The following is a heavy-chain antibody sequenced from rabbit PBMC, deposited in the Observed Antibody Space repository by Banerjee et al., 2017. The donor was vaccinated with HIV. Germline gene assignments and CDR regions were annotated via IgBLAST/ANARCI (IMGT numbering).Heavy chain of an antibody. CDR2: INGGDGST. CDR1: GFSFSSSYY. J-gene: IGHJ4*01. D-gene: IGHD1-1*01. V-gene: IGHV1S40*01. Sequence: QSLEESGGDLVQPEGSLTLACTASGFSFSSSYYMCWVRQAPGKGLEWVACINGGDGSTYFASWVNGRFTISKTSSTTVTLQLTSLTAADTATYFCARGVSCYDLWGPGTLVTVS. CDR3: ARGVSCYDL.